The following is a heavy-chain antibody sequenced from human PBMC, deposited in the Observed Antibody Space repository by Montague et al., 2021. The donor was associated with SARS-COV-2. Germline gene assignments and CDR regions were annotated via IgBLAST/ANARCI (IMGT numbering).Heavy chain of an antibody. V-gene: IGHV4-31*03. CDR3: ARQRSLGDHYNDFDY. J-gene: IGHJ4*02. D-gene: IGHD5-24*01. Sequence: TLSLTCSVSGASLSSGGYFWGWIRQLPGRDLEWIGYIFHSGSTYYSPSLKSRVIISQDTSDNHLFLTLMSVTAADTAVYYCARQRSLGDHYNDFDYWGQGTLVTVSS. CDR1: GASLSSGGYF. CDR2: IFHSGST.